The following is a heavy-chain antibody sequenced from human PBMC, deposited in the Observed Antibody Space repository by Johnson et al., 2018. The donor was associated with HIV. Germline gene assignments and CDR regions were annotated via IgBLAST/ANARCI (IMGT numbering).Heavy chain of an antibody. CDR2: ISYDGSNK. V-gene: IGHV3-30-3*01. Sequence: QMQLVESGGGLVQPGGSLRLSCAASGFTVSSNYMSWVRQAPGKGLEWVAVISYDGSNKYYADSVKGRFTISRDNAKNSLYLQMNSLRAKDTAVYYCARGGVLRYFDWLFEDAFDIWGQGTMVTVSS. CDR1: GFTVSSNY. CDR3: ARGGVLRYFDWLFEDAFDI. J-gene: IGHJ3*02. D-gene: IGHD3-9*01.